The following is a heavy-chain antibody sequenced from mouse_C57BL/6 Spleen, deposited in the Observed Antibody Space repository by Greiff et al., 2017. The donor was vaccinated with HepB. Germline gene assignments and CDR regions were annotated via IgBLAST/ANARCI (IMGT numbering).Heavy chain of an antibody. CDR1: GYTFTDYY. Sequence: EVQLQQSGPELVKPGASVKISCKASGYTFTDYYMNWVKQSHGKSLEWIGDINPNNGGTSYNQKFKGKATLTVDKSSSTAYMELRSLTSEDSAVYYCARNGYYGSSYCAMDYWGQGTSVTVSS. V-gene: IGHV1-26*01. J-gene: IGHJ4*01. CDR2: INPNNGGT. D-gene: IGHD1-1*01. CDR3: ARNGYYGSSYCAMDY.